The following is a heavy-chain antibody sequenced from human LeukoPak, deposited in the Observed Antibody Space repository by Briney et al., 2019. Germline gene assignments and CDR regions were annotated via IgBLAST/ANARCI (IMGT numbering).Heavy chain of an antibody. D-gene: IGHD3-22*01. CDR2: IYTSGST. CDR1: GGSISSYY. V-gene: IGHV4-4*07. CDR3: ARGGYYYDSSGYDY. J-gene: IGHJ4*02. Sequence: SETLSLTCTVSGGSISSYYWSWIRQPAGKGLEWIGRIYTSGSTNYNPSLKSRVTMSVDTSKNQFSLKLSSVTAADTAVYYCARGGYYYDSSGYDYWGQGTLVTVSS.